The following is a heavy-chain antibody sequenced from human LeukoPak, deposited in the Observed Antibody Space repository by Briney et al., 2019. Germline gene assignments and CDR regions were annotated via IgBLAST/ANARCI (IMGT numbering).Heavy chain of an antibody. CDR1: GFTFSDYY. CDR3: ARLVVGAIDY. V-gene: IGHV3-7*01. Sequence: GGSLRLSCAASGFTFSDYYMSWIRQAPGKGLEWVANIKQGGSEKYYVDSVKGRFTISRDNTKNSLYLQMNSLRAEDTAVFYCARLVVGAIDYWGQGTLVTVSS. CDR2: IKQGGSEK. D-gene: IGHD1-26*01. J-gene: IGHJ4*02.